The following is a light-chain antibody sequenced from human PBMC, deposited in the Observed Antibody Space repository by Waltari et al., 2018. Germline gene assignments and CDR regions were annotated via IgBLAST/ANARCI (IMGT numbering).Light chain of an antibody. CDR3: GNCDPPMSGYVV. CDR1: SSNIGNNY. J-gene: IGLJ2*01. CDR2: EHT. Sequence: QSVLTQPPSVSAAPGQKVTISCSGSSSNIGNNYVSWYQQLPGTAPKHIINEHTNRPYGTPTHYTPTNTPTSDPTTIHLTHTGDDQPYTCGNCDPPMSGYVVFAGGTKLT. V-gene: IGLV1-51*01.